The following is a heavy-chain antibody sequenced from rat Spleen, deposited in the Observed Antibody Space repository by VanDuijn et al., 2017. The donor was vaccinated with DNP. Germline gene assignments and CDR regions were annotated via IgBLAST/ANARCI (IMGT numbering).Heavy chain of an antibody. J-gene: IGHJ2*01. V-gene: IGHV3-3*01. CDR2: INSEGST. CDR3: ARSEYGYHFFDY. Sequence: EVQLQESGPGLVKPSQSLSLTCSVTGYSITSGFRWTWIRKFPGNKLEWMGYINSEGSTDYNPSLKSRVSITRDTSKNQFFLQINSVITEDTATYYCARSEYGYHFFDYWGQGVMVTVSS. CDR1: GYSITSGFR. D-gene: IGHD4-1*01.